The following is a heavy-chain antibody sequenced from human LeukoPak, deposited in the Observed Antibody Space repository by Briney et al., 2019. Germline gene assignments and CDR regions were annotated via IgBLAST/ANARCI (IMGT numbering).Heavy chain of an antibody. CDR1: GFTFSSYA. CDR3: ASSSTRGPLAVAAHFDY. CDR2: ISSNGGST. D-gene: IGHD6-19*01. J-gene: IGHJ4*02. Sequence: GGSLRLSCAASGFTFSSYAMHCVRQAPGKGLEYVSAISSNGGSTYYVNSVKGRFTIPRDNSKNTLYLQMGSLRAEDMAVYYCASSSTRGPLAVAAHFDYWGQGTLVTVSS. V-gene: IGHV3-64*01.